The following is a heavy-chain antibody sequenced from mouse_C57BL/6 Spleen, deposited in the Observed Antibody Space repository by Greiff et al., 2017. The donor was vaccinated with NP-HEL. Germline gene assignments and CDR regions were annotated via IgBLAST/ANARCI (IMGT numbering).Heavy chain of an antibody. Sequence: QVQLQQSGAELVKPGASVKLSCKASGYTFTSYWMQWVKQRPGQGLEWIGEIDPSDSYTNYNQKFKGKATLTVDTSSSTAYMQLSSLTSEDSAVYYCAKGLRREGAMDYWGQGTSVTVSS. CDR1: GYTFTSYW. D-gene: IGHD2-2*01. J-gene: IGHJ4*01. CDR3: AKGLRREGAMDY. CDR2: IDPSDSYT. V-gene: IGHV1-50*01.